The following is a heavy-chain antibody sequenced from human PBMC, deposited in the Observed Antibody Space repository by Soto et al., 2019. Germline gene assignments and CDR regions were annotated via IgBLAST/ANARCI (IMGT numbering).Heavy chain of an antibody. CDR1: GFTFSSYS. CDR3: ARDRGDYEGLVPSSFDH. Sequence: EVQLVESGGGLVKPGGSLRLSCAASGFTFSSYSMHWVRQAPGKGLEWVSSISSRSRSIYYADSQKGRFTISRDNTKNPLYLQMNNLSAEDTAVYYCARDRGDYEGLVPSSFDHWGQGTLVTVSS. CDR2: ISSRSRSI. J-gene: IGHJ4*02. V-gene: IGHV3-21*01. D-gene: IGHD4-17*01.